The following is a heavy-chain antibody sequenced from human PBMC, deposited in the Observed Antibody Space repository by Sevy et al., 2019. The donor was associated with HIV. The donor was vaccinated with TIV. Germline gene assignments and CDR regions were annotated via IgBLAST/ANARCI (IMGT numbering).Heavy chain of an antibody. V-gene: IGHV3-21*01. J-gene: IGHJ4*02. CDR3: ARVGVAGSMGDDY. CDR1: GFTFSSAW. D-gene: IGHD6-19*01. CDR2: ITRTSSYI. Sequence: GGSLRLSCAASGFTFSSAWMSWVRQAPGKGLEWVSSITRTSSYITYADSVKGRFTISRDNAKKSLYLQMNSLRAEDTAVYYCARVGVAGSMGDDYWGQGTLVTVSS.